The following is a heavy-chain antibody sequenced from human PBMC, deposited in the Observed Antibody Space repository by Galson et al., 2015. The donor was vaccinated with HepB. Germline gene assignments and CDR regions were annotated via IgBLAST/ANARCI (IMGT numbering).Heavy chain of an antibody. CDR3: ASLLSGSYDSLHGMDV. Sequence: SLRLSCAASGFTFSSYSMNWVRQAPGKGLEWVSSISSSSSYIYYADSVKGRFTISRDNAKNSLYLQMNSLRAEDTAVYYCASLLSGSYDSLHGMDVWGQGTTVTVSS. CDR1: GFTFSSYS. J-gene: IGHJ6*02. CDR2: ISSSSSYI. V-gene: IGHV3-21*01. D-gene: IGHD1-26*01.